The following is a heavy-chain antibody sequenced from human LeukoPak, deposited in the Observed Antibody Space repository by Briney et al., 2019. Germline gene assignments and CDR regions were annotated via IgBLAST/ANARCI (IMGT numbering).Heavy chain of an antibody. CDR2: ISYDGSNK. Sequence: PGRSLRLSCAISGFTFSSYAMQWVRQAPGKGLEWVAVISYDGSNKYYADSVKGRFTISRGNSKNTLYLQTNSLRAEDTAVYYCARSVAVAGTYRLFDYWGQGTLVTVSS. CDR3: ARSVAVAGTYRLFDY. V-gene: IGHV3-30-3*01. CDR1: GFTFSSYA. J-gene: IGHJ4*02. D-gene: IGHD6-19*01.